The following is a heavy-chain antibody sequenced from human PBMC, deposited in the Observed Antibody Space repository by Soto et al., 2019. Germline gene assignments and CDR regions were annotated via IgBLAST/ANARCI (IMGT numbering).Heavy chain of an antibody. CDR1: GFTFTRYS. CDR2: ISSTTNYI. CDR3: AREAEDLTSNFDD. V-gene: IGHV3-21*06. Sequence: PGWSLRLSCAASGFTFTRYSMNLVRQAPGKGLEWVSSISSTTNYIYYGDSMKGRFTISRDNAKNSLYLEMNSLRAEDTAVYYCAREAEDLTSNFDDWGQGAIVTV. J-gene: IGHJ4*02.